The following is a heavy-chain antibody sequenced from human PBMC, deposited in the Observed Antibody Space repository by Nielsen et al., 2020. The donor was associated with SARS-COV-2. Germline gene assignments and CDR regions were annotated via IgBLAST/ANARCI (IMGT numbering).Heavy chain of an antibody. CDR3: ARGVVTILLGYCSSTSCYRYYYYMDV. Sequence: RQAPGKGLEWIGEINHSGSTNYNPSLKSRVTISVDTSKNQFSLKLSSVTAADTAVYYCARGVVTILLGYCSSTSCYRYYYYMDVWGKGTTVTVSS. J-gene: IGHJ6*03. D-gene: IGHD2-2*02. V-gene: IGHV4-34*01. CDR2: INHSGST.